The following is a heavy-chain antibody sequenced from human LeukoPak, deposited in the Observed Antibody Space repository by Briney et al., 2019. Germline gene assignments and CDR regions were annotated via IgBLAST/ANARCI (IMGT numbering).Heavy chain of an antibody. CDR3: ARRGSYSFDY. J-gene: IGHJ4*02. Sequence: GRSLRLSCAASGFTFSSYGMHWVRQAPGKGLEWVAVISYDGSNKYYADSVKGRFTISRDNAKNSLYLQMNSLRAEDTAVYYCARRGSYSFDYWGQGTLVTVSS. CDR1: GFTFSSYG. CDR2: ISYDGSNK. V-gene: IGHV3-30*03. D-gene: IGHD1-26*01.